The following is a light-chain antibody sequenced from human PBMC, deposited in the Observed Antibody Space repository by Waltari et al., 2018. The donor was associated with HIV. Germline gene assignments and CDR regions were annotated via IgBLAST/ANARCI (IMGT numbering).Light chain of an antibody. J-gene: IGLJ3*02. V-gene: IGLV4-69*01. CDR3: QTWGAGILV. CDR1: GGHRPYA. Sequence: QLVLTPSPSASASLGASVKLTCTLSGGHRPYAIAWHHQQPAKGPRYLMKLNSDGSHSKGDGIPDRFSGSSSGPERYLTISSLRSEDEGDYYCQTWGAGILVFGGGTKLTVL. CDR2: LNSDGSH.